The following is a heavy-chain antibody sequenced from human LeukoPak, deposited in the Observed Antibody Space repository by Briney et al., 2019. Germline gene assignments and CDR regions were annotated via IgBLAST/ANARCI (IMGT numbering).Heavy chain of an antibody. V-gene: IGHV4-39*07. D-gene: IGHD2-2*01. CDR3: ARTPGGYVNWVDP. J-gene: IGHJ5*02. Sequence: SETLSLTCTVSGGSISSSSYYWGWIRQPPGKGLEWIGSIYYSGSTYYNPSLKSRVTISVDTSKNQFSLKLSSVTAADTAVYYCARTPGGYVNWVDPWGQGTLVTVSS. CDR2: IYYSGST. CDR1: GGSISSSSYY.